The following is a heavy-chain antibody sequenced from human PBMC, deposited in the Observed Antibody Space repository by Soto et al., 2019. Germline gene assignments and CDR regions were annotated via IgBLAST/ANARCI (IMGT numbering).Heavy chain of an antibody. D-gene: IGHD4-4*01. V-gene: IGHV3-48*03. Sequence: PGGSLRLSCAASGFTFSSYEMNWVRQAPGKGLEWVPYISSSGSTIYYADSVKGRFTISRDNAKNSLYLQMNSLRAEDTAVYYCERGPNDYSSSYYYYGMDVWGQGTTVTVSS. CDR3: ERGPNDYSSSYYYYGMDV. CDR2: ISSSGSTI. J-gene: IGHJ6*01. CDR1: GFTFSSYE.